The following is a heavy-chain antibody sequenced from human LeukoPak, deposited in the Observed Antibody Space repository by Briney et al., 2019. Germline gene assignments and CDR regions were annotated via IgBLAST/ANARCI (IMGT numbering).Heavy chain of an antibody. Sequence: SETLSLTCTVSGGSISSYYWSWIRQPAGKGLEWIGRIYTSGSTNYNPSLKSRATMSVDTSKNQFSLKLSSVTAADTAVYYCARDGITMVRGYDIPNWFDPWGQGTLVTVSS. CDR1: GGSISSYY. CDR2: IYTSGST. V-gene: IGHV4-4*07. D-gene: IGHD3-10*01. CDR3: ARDGITMVRGYDIPNWFDP. J-gene: IGHJ5*02.